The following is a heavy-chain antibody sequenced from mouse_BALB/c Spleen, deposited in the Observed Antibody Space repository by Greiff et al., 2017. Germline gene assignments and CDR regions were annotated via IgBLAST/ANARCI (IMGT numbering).Heavy chain of an antibody. J-gene: IGHJ4*01. V-gene: IGHV4-1*02. D-gene: IGHD2-3*01. CDR1: GFDFSRYW. CDR2: INPDSSTI. Sequence: EVQLVESGGGLVQPGGSLKLSCAASGFDFSRYWMSWVRQAPGKGLEWIGEINPDSSTINYTPSLKDKFIISRDNAKNTLYLQMSKVRSEDTALYYCARYDGYYDAMDYWGQGTSVTVSS. CDR3: ARYDGYYDAMDY.